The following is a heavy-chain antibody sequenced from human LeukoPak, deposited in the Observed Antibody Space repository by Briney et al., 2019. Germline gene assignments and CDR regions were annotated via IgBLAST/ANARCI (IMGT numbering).Heavy chain of an antibody. V-gene: IGHV4-4*02. CDR2: IYHSGST. Sequence: SETLSLTCAVSGGSISSSNWWSWVRQPPGKGLEWNGEIYHSGSTNYNPSPKSRVTISVDKSKNQFSLKLSSVTAADTAVYYCARVSSGATTVDYWGQGTLVTVSS. D-gene: IGHD1-26*01. J-gene: IGHJ4*02. CDR3: ARVSSGATTVDY. CDR1: GGSISSSNW.